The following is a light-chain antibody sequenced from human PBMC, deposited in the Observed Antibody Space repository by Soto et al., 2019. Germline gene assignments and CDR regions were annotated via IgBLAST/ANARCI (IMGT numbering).Light chain of an antibody. V-gene: IGKV3-15*01. Sequence: EIVMTQSPATLSVSPGERATLSCRASQSVSSNLAWYQQKPGQAPRLLIYGASTRATGIPVRFSGSGSGTEFTLTISSLQSEDFAVYYCQQYNNWPPWTFGQGIKVEIK. CDR1: QSVSSN. CDR2: GAS. J-gene: IGKJ1*01. CDR3: QQYNNWPPWT.